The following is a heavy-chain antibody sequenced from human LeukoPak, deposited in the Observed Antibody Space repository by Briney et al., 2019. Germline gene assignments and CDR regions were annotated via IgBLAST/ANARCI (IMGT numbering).Heavy chain of an antibody. CDR1: GFTFSSYW. CDR3: AATYAFDY. CDR2: TNSDGSST. Sequence: GGSLRLSCAASGFTFSSYWMHWVRQAPGKGLVWVSRTNSDGSSTSYADSVKGRFTISRDNAKNTLYLQMNSLRAEDTAVYYCAATYAFDYWGQGTLVTVSS. V-gene: IGHV3-74*01. J-gene: IGHJ4*02.